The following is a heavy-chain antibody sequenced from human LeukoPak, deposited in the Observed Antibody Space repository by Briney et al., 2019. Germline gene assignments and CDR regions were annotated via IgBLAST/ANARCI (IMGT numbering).Heavy chain of an antibody. J-gene: IGHJ4*02. CDR3: ARARGAGPGAHFDY. Sequence: GGSLRLSCAASGFTFNNYWMSWVRQAPGKGLEWVANIKQDGSEKYSVDSVKGRFTISRDNAENALYLQMNSLRAEDTAVYYCARARGAGPGAHFDYWGQGTPVTVSS. CDR1: GFTFNNYW. V-gene: IGHV3-7*03. D-gene: IGHD3-10*01. CDR2: IKQDGSEK.